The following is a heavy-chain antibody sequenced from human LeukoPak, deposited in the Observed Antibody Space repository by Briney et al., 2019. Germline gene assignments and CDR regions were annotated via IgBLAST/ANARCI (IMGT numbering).Heavy chain of an antibody. D-gene: IGHD1-26*01. CDR2: ISASGGNT. J-gene: IGHJ3*02. CDR1: GFTFSSYA. V-gene: IGHV3-23*01. CDR3: AKSYSGSRGAFDI. Sequence: GGSLRLSCAASGFTFSSYAVSWVRQAPGKGLEWVSTISASGGNTYYADSVRGRFTISRDNSKNTVYLQMNSLRAEDTAVYYCAKSYSGSRGAFDIWGQGTMVTVSS.